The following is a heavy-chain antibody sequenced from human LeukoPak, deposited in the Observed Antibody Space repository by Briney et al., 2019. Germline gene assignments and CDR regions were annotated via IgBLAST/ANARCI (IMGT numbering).Heavy chain of an antibody. CDR1: GFTFTNAW. V-gene: IGHV3-15*01. D-gene: IGHD4-11*01. Sequence: GGSLRLSCAASGFTFTNAWMSWVRQAPGKGLECVGSIKSKSDGGTTDYAAPVKGRFTISRDDSENMLYLQMNSLKTEDTALYYCTTDDYSDWGQGTLVTVSS. CDR3: TTDDYSD. J-gene: IGHJ4*02. CDR2: IKSKSDGGTT.